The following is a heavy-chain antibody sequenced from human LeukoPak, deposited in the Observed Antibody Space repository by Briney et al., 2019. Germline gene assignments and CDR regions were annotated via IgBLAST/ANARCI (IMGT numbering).Heavy chain of an antibody. CDR3: ARDEYLWSGYYPNQVFDY. CDR1: GFTFSTFW. CDR2: IKQDGSEK. J-gene: IGHJ4*02. V-gene: IGHV3-7*01. D-gene: IGHD3-3*01. Sequence: GGSLRLSCAASGFTFSTFWMSWVRQAPGKGLEWVANIKQDGSEKYYVDSVEGRFTISRDNAKNSLYLQMNSLRAEDTAEYYCARDEYLWSGYYPNQVFDYWGQGTLVTVSS.